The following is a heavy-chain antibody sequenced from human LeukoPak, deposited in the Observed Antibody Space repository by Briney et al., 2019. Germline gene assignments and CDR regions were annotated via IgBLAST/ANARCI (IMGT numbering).Heavy chain of an antibody. D-gene: IGHD3-3*02. J-gene: IGHJ4*02. Sequence: PGRSLRLSCAASGFTFSSYGMRWVRQAPGKGLEWVAVIWYDGSNKYYADSVKGRFTISRDNSKNTLYLQMNSLRAEDTAVYYCAREGIGISRASDYWGQGTLVTVSS. CDR3: AREGIGISRASDY. CDR2: IWYDGSNK. CDR1: GFTFSSYG. V-gene: IGHV3-33*01.